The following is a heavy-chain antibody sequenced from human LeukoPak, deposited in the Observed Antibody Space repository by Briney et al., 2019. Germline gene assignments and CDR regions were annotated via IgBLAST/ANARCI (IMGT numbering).Heavy chain of an antibody. V-gene: IGHV1-69*04. D-gene: IGHD3-10*01. CDR2: IIPILGIA. CDR1: GGTFSSYA. Sequence: GSSVTVSCKASGGTFSSYAISWVRQAPGQGLEWMGRIIPILGIANYAQKFQGRVTITADKSTSTAYMELSSLRSEDTAVYYCASMATMVRGVPYWGQGTLVTVSS. J-gene: IGHJ4*02. CDR3: ASMATMVRGVPY.